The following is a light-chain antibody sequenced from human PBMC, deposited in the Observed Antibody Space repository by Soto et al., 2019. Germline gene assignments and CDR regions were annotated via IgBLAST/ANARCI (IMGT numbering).Light chain of an antibody. CDR1: QSINSY. CDR3: QQSYSTPYT. J-gene: IGKJ2*01. CDR2: GAS. V-gene: IGKV1-39*01. Sequence: DIQMTQSPSSLSASVGDRVTITCRANQSINSYLNWYQQKPGKAPDLLIYGASSLQSGVPSRFSGSGSGTDFTLTISSLQPEDFATYYCQQSYSTPYTFGQGTKLEIK.